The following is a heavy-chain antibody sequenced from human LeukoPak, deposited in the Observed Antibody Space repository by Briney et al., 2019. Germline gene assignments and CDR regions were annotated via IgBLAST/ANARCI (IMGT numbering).Heavy chain of an antibody. CDR1: GFTFSSYE. CDR3: ARERPFRSGYYRSAAFDI. D-gene: IGHD3-22*01. Sequence: GGSLRLSCAASGFTFSSYEMNWVRQAPGKGLEWVSYISSSGSTIYYADSVKGRFTISRDNAKNSLYLQMNSLRAEDTAVYYCARERPFRSGYYRSAAFDIWGQGTMVTVPS. J-gene: IGHJ3*02. V-gene: IGHV3-48*03. CDR2: ISSSGSTI.